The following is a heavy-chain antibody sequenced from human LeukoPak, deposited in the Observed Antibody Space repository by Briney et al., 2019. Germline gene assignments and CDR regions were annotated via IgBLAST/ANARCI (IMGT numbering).Heavy chain of an antibody. CDR3: AKDWSAVAGPIDY. V-gene: IGHV3-30*18. D-gene: IGHD6-19*01. CDR1: GFTFSSYG. Sequence: GGSLRLSCAASGFTFSSYGMHWVRQAPGKGLEWVAVISYDGSNKYYADSVKGRFTISRDNSKNTLYLQMNSLRAEDTAVYYCAKDWSAVAGPIDYWGQGTLVTVSS. CDR2: ISYDGSNK. J-gene: IGHJ4*02.